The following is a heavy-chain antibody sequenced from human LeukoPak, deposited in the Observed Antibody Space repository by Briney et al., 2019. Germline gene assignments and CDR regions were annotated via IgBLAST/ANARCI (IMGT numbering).Heavy chain of an antibody. V-gene: IGHV3-66*01. CDR2: IYSSGSP. CDR1: GFTVSSNY. CDR3: ARSGAYSLEDY. Sequence: GGSLRLSCAASGFTVSSNYMSWVRQPPGKGLEWVSVIYSSGSPYYADSVKGRFTISRDNSKNTLYLQMNSLRAEDTAVYYCARSGAYSLEDYWGQGTLVTVSS. J-gene: IGHJ4*02. D-gene: IGHD3-16*01.